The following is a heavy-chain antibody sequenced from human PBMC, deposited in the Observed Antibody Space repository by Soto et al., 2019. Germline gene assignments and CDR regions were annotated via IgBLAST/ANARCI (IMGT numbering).Heavy chain of an antibody. V-gene: IGHV1-18*01. D-gene: IGHD4-4*01. CDR1: GYTFRSYG. Sequence: QVQLVQSGTEVKKPGASVKVSCKASGYTFRSYGISWVRQAPGQGLEYMGWISGYNGNTHYSQKFQGKVTRTTETTTRTAYMELRNLRSDDTAVYYCAKADSNYAGRFSYYYMDVWGTGTMVTVSS. J-gene: IGHJ6*03. CDR3: AKADSNYAGRFSYYYMDV. CDR2: ISGYNGNT.